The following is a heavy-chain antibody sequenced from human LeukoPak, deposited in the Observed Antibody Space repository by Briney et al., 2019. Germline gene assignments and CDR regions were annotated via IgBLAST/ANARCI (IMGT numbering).Heavy chain of an antibody. CDR2: ISSGGTTL. D-gene: IGHD6-19*01. Sequence: GGSLRLSCAASGFSFSSYEMNWVRQAPGKGLEWVSYISSGGTTLYYADSVKGRFTISRDDVKNSLYLQMNSLSAEDTGVYYCARVKGSGWYEVDYWGQGTLVTVSS. CDR3: ARVKGSGWYEVDY. CDR1: GFSFSSYE. V-gene: IGHV3-48*03. J-gene: IGHJ4*02.